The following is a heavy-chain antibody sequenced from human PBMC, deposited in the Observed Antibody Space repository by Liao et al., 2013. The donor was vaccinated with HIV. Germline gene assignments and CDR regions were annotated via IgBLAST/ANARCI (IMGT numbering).Heavy chain of an antibody. V-gene: IGHV4-61*02. D-gene: IGHD5-24*01. J-gene: IGHJ4*02. CDR2: IYTSGST. Sequence: QVRLQESGPGLVKPSQTLSLTCTVSGGSISSGSYYWSWIRQPAGKGLEWIGRIYTSGSTNYNPSLKSRVTISVDTSKNQFSLKLSSVTAADTAVYYCARGRVENWAPRYFDYWGQGTLVTVSS. CDR3: ARGRVENWAPRYFDY. CDR1: GGSISSGSYY.